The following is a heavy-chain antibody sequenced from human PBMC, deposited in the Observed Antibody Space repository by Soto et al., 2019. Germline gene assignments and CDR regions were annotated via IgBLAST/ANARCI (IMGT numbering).Heavy chain of an antibody. CDR1: GGTFNSYS. CDR3: ARSQGSSTSLEIYYYYYYGMDV. Sequence: QGPLVQSGAEVKKSGSPVKVSCKASGGTFNSYSISRVRQAPGQGLEWMGGIIPISGTANYAQKFQGRVTITADESTRTAYMELSSLRSEDTAVYYCARSQGSSTSLEIYYYYYYGMDVWGQGTTVTVSS. D-gene: IGHD2-2*01. CDR2: IIPISGTA. J-gene: IGHJ6*02. V-gene: IGHV1-69*01.